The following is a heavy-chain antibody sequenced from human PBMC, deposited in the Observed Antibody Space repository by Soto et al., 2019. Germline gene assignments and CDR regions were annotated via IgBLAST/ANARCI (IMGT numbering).Heavy chain of an antibody. CDR3: AKRGSYLVGSYFDY. CDR2: ISGSGGST. D-gene: IGHD1-26*01. V-gene: IGHV3-23*01. Sequence: EVQLLESGGGLVQPGGSLRLSCAASGFTFSSYAMSWVRQAPGKGLEWVSAISGSGGSTYYADSVKGRFTISRDNSKNTMYLQMNSLRAEETAVYYCAKRGSYLVGSYFDYWGQGTLVTVSS. J-gene: IGHJ4*02. CDR1: GFTFSSYA.